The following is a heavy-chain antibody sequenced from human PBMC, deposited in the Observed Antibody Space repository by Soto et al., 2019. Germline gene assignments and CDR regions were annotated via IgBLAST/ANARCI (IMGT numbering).Heavy chain of an antibody. J-gene: IGHJ4*02. CDR2: INPSGGST. D-gene: IGHD1-7*01. CDR1: GYTFNSYY. CDR3: ARGVDWNYVLLDY. Sequence: GASVKVSCKASGYTFNSYYMHWVRQAPGQGLEWMGIINPSGGSTNYAQKFQGTVTMTRDASTSTVYMELSSLRSEDTAVYYCARGVDWNYVLLDYWGQGTLVTVSS. V-gene: IGHV1-46*02.